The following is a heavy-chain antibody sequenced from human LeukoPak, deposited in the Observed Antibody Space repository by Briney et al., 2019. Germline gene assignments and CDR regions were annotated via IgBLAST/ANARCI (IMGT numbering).Heavy chain of an antibody. CDR3: ARLPLGYCSGGSCPSDY. CDR2: INHSGST. CDR1: GGSFSGYY. J-gene: IGHJ4*02. D-gene: IGHD2-15*01. V-gene: IGHV4-34*01. Sequence: TSETLSLTCAVYGGSFSGYYWSWIRQPPGKGLEWIGEINHSGSTNYNPSLKSRVTISVDTSKNQFSLKLSSVTAADTAVYYCARLPLGYCSGGSCPSDYWGQGTLVTVSS.